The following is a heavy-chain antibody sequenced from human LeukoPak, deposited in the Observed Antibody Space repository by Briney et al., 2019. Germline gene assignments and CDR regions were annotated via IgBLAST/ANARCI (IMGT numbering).Heavy chain of an antibody. J-gene: IGHJ4*02. CDR3: AKQYLYAN. D-gene: IGHD2-8*01. V-gene: IGHV3-23*01. Sequence: GGSLRLSCEVSGFPLSHYAMNWGRQAPGKGLEWVSSISESGDTTDYADPVKGRFTISRDNSKDTLYLQMNSLRAADTAIYFCAKQYLYANWSQGTLVTVSS. CDR1: GFPLSHYA. CDR2: ISESGDTT.